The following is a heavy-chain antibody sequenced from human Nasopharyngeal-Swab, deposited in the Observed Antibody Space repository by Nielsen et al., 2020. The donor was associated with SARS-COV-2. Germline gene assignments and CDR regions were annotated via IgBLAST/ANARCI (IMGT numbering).Heavy chain of an antibody. D-gene: IGHD6-19*01. Sequence: SETLSLTCGANGGSFSGYYWSWIRQPPGKGLEWIGEINHSGSTNYNPSLKSRVTISVDTSKNQFSLELISVTAADTAVYYCARHIRGWDAFDIWGQGTTVTVS. CDR2: INHSGST. V-gene: IGHV4-34*01. CDR1: GGSFSGYY. J-gene: IGHJ3*02. CDR3: ARHIRGWDAFDI.